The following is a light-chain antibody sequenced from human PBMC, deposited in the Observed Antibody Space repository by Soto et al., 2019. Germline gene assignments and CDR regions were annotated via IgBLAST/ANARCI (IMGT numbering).Light chain of an antibody. Sequence: EVVMTQSPSTLSVSPGETATLSCRASQSVTTNMAWYQQKPGQAPRLLIYGASTMAPGIPARFSGSGSGTDFTLTISTRLSADFAVTYCQQYNDWPPGTFGQGTKVDIK. CDR2: GAS. J-gene: IGKJ1*01. CDR3: QQYNDWPPGT. V-gene: IGKV3-15*01. CDR1: QSVTTN.